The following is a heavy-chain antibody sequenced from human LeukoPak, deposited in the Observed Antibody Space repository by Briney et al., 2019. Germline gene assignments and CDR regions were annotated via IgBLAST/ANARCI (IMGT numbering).Heavy chain of an antibody. CDR1: GFTFSSYW. CDR2: IKQDGSEK. CDR3: ARQMATILDGILDY. Sequence: GGSLRLSCAASGFTFSSYWMSWVRQAPGKGLEWVANIKQDGSEKYSVDSVKGRFTISRDNAKNTLYLQMNSLKTEDTALYYCARQMATILDGILDYWGQGTLVTVSS. J-gene: IGHJ4*02. V-gene: IGHV3-7*01. D-gene: IGHD5-24*01.